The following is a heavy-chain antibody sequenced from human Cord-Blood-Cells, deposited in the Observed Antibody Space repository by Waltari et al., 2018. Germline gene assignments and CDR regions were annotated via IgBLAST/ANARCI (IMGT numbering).Heavy chain of an antibody. Sequence: EVHLLASGGGLVQPGGSQTPSCAASGFPFSRYALCWVRQAPGKGLEWVSAISGSGGSTYYADSVKGRFTISRDNSKNTLYLQMNSLRAEDTAVYYCAQGVVPAAYWGQGTLVTVSS. V-gene: IGHV3-23*01. CDR3: AQGVVPAAY. CDR1: GFPFSRYA. D-gene: IGHD2-2*01. J-gene: IGHJ4*02. CDR2: ISGSGGST.